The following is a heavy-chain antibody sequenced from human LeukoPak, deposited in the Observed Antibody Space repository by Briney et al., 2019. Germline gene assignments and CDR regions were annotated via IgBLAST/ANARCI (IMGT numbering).Heavy chain of an antibody. CDR1: GGSISSSSYY. CDR2: IYYSGST. V-gene: IGHV4-39*01. J-gene: IGHJ4*02. CDR3: ARQEGLRGAPYYFDY. D-gene: IGHD3-10*01. Sequence: SETLSLTCTVSGGSISSSSYYWGWLRQPPGKGLEWIGSIYYSGSTYCNPSLKSRVTISVDTSKNQFSLKLSSVTAADTAVYYCARQEGLRGAPYYFDYWGQGTLVTVSS.